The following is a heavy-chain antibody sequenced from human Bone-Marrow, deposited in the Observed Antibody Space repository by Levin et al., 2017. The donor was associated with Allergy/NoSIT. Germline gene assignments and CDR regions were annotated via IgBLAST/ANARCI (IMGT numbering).Heavy chain of an antibody. V-gene: IGHV3-7*01. CDR3: AKYSARFCGSSSCPSAGGFDY. CDR1: GFTFSNFW. CDR2: IKQDGSEK. J-gene: IGHJ4*02. Sequence: SCAASGFTFSNFWMTWVRQTPGKGLEWVANIKQDGSEKHYVDSVKGRFTISRDNAKNSLYLQMDSLRDEDTAVYFCAKYSARFCGSSSCPSAGGFDYWGQGALVTVSS. D-gene: IGHD2-2*01.